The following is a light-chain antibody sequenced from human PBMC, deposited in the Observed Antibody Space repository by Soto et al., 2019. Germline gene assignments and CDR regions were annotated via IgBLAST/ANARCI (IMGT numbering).Light chain of an antibody. Sequence: EIVLTQSPGTLSLSPGERATLSCRASQSVSSRYVAWYQQKPGQAPRPLIYGASSRATGIPDRFSGSGSGTDFTLTISSLEPEDSAVFYCQQYGNTPWTFGQGTKVEIK. CDR2: GAS. CDR3: QQYGNTPWT. CDR1: QSVSSRY. V-gene: IGKV3-20*01. J-gene: IGKJ1*01.